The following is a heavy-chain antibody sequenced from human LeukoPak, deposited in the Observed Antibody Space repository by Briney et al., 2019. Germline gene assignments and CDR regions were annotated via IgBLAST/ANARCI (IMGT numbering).Heavy chain of an antibody. V-gene: IGHV1-2*02. D-gene: IGHD1-7*01. CDR3: ARGGAYNWNYDNWFDP. J-gene: IGHJ5*02. Sequence: ASVKVSCKASGYTFTGYYMHWVRQAPGQGLEWMGWINPNSGGTNYAQKFQGRVTMTRDTSISTAYMELSRLRSDDTAVYYCARGGAYNWNYDNWFDPWGQGTLVTVSS. CDR1: GYTFTGYY. CDR2: INPNSGGT.